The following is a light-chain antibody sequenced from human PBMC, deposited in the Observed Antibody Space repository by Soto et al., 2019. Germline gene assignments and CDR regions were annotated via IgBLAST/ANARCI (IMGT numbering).Light chain of an antibody. V-gene: IGKV2-30*01. Sequence: DVVMTQSPLSLPVTLGQPASISCTSSQSLEYSDGKTYLNWFLQRPGQSPRRLIYKVSNRDSGVPDRFSGSGSGTDFTLEISRVETDDVGIYYCMQSTQLPPTFGQGTRLEIK. CDR1: QSLEYSDGKTY. J-gene: IGKJ5*01. CDR3: MQSTQLPPT. CDR2: KVS.